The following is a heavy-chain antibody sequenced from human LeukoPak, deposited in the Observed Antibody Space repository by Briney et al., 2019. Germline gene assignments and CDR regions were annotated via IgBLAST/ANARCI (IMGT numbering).Heavy chain of an antibody. Sequence: SETLSLTCTVPVGSISSSSYYWGWIRQPPGKGLEWIGSIYYSGSTYYNPSLKSRVTISVDTSKNQFSLKLSSVTAADTAVYYCARPAPRRPNWFDPWGQGTLVTVSS. CDR1: VGSISSSSYY. V-gene: IGHV4-39*07. CDR2: IYYSGST. J-gene: IGHJ5*02. CDR3: ARPAPRRPNWFDP.